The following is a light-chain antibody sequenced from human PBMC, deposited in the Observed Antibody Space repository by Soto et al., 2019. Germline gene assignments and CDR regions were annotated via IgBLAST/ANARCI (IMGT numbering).Light chain of an antibody. J-gene: IGKJ1*01. CDR3: QQYHRYST. CDR2: DVS. V-gene: IGKV1-5*01. Sequence: DIQMTQSPSTLSASVGDRVTITCRASQSISAWLAWYKQKPGKAPNLLIYDVSTLDSGVPSRFSGSASGTEFTLTLSSLESDYFATYYCQQYHRYSTFGQGTSVDIK. CDR1: QSISAW.